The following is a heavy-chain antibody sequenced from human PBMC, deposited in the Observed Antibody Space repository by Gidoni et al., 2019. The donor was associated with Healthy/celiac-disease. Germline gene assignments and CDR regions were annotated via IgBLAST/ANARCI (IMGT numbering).Heavy chain of an antibody. CDR1: GFTFDDYA. J-gene: IGHJ3*02. D-gene: IGHD3-16*01. V-gene: IGHV3-9*01. Sequence: EVQLVESGGGLVQPGRSLRLSCAASGFTFDDYAMHWVRQAPGKGLEWVSGISWNSGSIGYADSVKGRFTISRDNAKNSLYLQMNSLRAEDTALYYCAKSMNYGGLAFDIWGQGTMVTVSS. CDR3: AKSMNYGGLAFDI. CDR2: ISWNSGSI.